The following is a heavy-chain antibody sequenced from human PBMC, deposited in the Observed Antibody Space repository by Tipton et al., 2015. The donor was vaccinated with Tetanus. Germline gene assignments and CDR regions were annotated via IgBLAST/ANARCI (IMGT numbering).Heavy chain of an antibody. CDR1: GFTFSSYW. CDR2: ISGSGDRI. CDR3: VRRWFGTQYYFGMDV. J-gene: IGHJ6*02. V-gene: IGHV3-23*04. Sequence: VQLVQSGGGLVQPGGSLRLSCAASGFTFSSYWMSWVRQAPGKGLEWVSGISGSGDRIFYADSVKGRFTISRDNSKNSLSLQMNSLRADDTAVYYCVRRWFGTQYYFGMDVWGQGTTVTVSS. D-gene: IGHD2/OR15-2a*01.